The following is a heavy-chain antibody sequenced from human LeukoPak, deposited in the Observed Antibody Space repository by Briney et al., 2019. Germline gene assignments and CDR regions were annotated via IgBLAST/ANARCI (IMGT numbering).Heavy chain of an antibody. D-gene: IGHD3-22*01. Sequence: SVKVSCKASGYTFTGYYMHWVRQAPGQGLEWMGGIIPIFGTANYAQKFQGRVTITADESTSTAYMELSSLRSEDTAVYYCASLPNYYDSSGYYYIGSYYMDVWGKGTTVTISS. CDR3: ASLPNYYDSSGYYYIGSYYMDV. CDR1: GYTFTGYY. V-gene: IGHV1-69*13. J-gene: IGHJ6*03. CDR2: IIPIFGTA.